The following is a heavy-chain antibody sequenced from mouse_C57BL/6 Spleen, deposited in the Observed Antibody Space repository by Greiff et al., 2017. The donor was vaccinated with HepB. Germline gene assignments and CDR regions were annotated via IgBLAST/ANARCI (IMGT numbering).Heavy chain of an antibody. D-gene: IGHD1-1*01. CDR3: ARRITTVVFDD. V-gene: IGHV1-54*01. J-gene: IGHJ2*01. CDR2: INPGSGGT. CDR1: GYAFTNYL. Sequence: QVQLQQSGAELVRPGTSVKVSCKASGYAFTNYLIEWVKQRPGQGLEWIGVINPGSGGTNYNEKFKGKATLTADKSSSTAYMQHSSLTSEDSAVYFCARRITTVVFDDWGQGTTLTVSS.